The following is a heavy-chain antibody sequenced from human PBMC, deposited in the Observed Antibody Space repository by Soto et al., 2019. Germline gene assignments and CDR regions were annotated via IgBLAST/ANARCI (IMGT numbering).Heavy chain of an antibody. Sequence: SETLSLTCAVYGGSFSGYYWSWIRQPPGKGLEWIGEINHSGSTNYNPSLKSRVTISVDTSKNQFSLKLSSVTAADTAVYYCARLRDDYGDYVEYFQHWGQGTLVTVSS. CDR3: ARLRDDYGDYVEYFQH. V-gene: IGHV4-34*01. CDR2: INHSGST. CDR1: GGSFSGYY. D-gene: IGHD4-17*01. J-gene: IGHJ1*01.